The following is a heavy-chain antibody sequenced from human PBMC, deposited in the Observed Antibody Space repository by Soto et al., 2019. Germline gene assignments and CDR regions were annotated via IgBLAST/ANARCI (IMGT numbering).Heavy chain of an antibody. CDR1: GGTFSSYT. J-gene: IGHJ2*01. D-gene: IGHD2-2*01. CDR2: IIPILGIA. Sequence: QVQLVQSGAEVKKPGSSVKVSCKASGGTFSSYTISWVRQVPGQGLEWMGRIIPILGIANYAQKFQGRVTITADKSTSTAYMELSSLRSEDTAVYYCARDPPPPRAPPCHNYWYFDLWGRGTLVTVSS. CDR3: ARDPPPPRAPPCHNYWYFDL. V-gene: IGHV1-69*08.